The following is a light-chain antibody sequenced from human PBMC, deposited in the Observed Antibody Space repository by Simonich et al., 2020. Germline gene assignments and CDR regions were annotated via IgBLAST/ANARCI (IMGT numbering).Light chain of an antibody. CDR3: QQYNSYSYT. CDR2: KAS. Sequence: DIQMTQSPSTLSASVGERVTITCQASQRISSWLAWYQQKPGKATKLLIYKASSLESGVPSRFSGSGSGTEFTLTISSLQPDDFATYYCQQYNSYSYTFGQGTKLEIK. J-gene: IGKJ2*01. V-gene: IGKV1-5*03. CDR1: QRISSW.